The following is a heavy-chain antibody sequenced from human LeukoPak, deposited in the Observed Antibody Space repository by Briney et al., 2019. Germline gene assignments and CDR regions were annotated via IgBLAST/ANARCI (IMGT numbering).Heavy chain of an antibody. J-gene: IGHJ4*02. D-gene: IGHD3-22*01. CDR2: ISGSGGST. Sequence: GGSLRLSCAASGFTFSSYAMSWVRQAPGKGLEWVSAISGSGGSTYYAGSVKGRFTISRDNSKNTLYLQMNSLRAEDTAVYYCAKVAQYYYDSSGSYYFDYWGQGTLVTVSS. CDR1: GFTFSSYA. CDR3: AKVAQYYYDSSGSYYFDY. V-gene: IGHV3-23*01.